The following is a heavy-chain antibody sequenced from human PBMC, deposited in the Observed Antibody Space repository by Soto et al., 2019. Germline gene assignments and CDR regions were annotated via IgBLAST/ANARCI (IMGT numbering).Heavy chain of an antibody. Sequence: EVQVLESGGGLVQPGGSLRLSCAASGFTFIGYAMSWVRQAPRKGLEWVSTISASGGSTYYADSVKGRFTISRDNSKNTLSLQLNSLRVDDTAVYYCARGGSSSGYYHYMDVWGEGTTVTVSS. J-gene: IGHJ6*03. D-gene: IGHD6-6*01. CDR2: ISASGGST. V-gene: IGHV3-23*01. CDR3: ARGGSSSGYYHYMDV. CDR1: GFTFIGYA.